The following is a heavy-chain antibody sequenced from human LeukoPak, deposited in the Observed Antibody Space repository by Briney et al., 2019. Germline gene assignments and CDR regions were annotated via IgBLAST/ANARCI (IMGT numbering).Heavy chain of an antibody. CDR1: GASISSYY. D-gene: IGHD3-10*01. V-gene: IGHV4-59*01. J-gene: IGHJ4*02. Sequence: SETLSLTCTVSGASISSYYWSWIRQPPGKGLEWIGYIYYSGSTNYNPSLKSRVTISVDTSKNQFSLKLTSVTAADTAVYYCARAGIIWANQYYFDYWGQGTLVTVSS. CDR3: ARAGIIWANQYYFDY. CDR2: IYYSGST.